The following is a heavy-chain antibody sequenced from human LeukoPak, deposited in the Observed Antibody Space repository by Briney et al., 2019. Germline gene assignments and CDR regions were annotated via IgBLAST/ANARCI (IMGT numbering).Heavy chain of an antibody. V-gene: IGHV3-74*01. CDR3: AKDLGCSSTSCYAAYNWFDP. J-gene: IGHJ5*02. D-gene: IGHD2-2*01. Sequence: GGSLRLSCVASGFTFSSYWMHWVRQDPRKGLAWVSRINGDGRNINYADSVRGRFTISRDNSKNTLYLQMNSLRAEDTAVYYCAKDLGCSSTSCYAAYNWFDPWGQGTLVTVSS. CDR1: GFTFSSYW. CDR2: INGDGRNI.